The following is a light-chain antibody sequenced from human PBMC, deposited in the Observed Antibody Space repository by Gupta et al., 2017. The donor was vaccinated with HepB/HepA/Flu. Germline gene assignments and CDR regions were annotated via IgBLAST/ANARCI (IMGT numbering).Light chain of an antibody. J-gene: IGLJ2*01. CDR2: GKN. CDR3: NPRDSSGNISV. CDR1: SLRSYY. V-gene: IGLV3-19*01. Sequence: SSELTQDPAVSVALGQTVRITCQGDSLRSYYASWYQQKPGQAPVLVIYGKNNRPSGIPDRFSGSSSGNTASLTITGAQAEDEADYYCNPRDSSGNISVFGGGTKLTVL.